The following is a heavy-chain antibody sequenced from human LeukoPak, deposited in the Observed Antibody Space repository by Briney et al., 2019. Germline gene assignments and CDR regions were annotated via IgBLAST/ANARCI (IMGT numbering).Heavy chain of an antibody. CDR1: GYTFTSYD. Sequence: ASVNVSCKASGYTFTSYDFNWVRQATGQRPEWMGWMSPNSGDTGYAQKFQDRITMTRNTSISTAYMELSSLRSDDTAVYYCARGPPNWGYDYWGPGTLVTVSS. CDR3: ARGPPNWGYDY. CDR2: MSPNSGDT. J-gene: IGHJ4*02. V-gene: IGHV1-8*01. D-gene: IGHD7-27*01.